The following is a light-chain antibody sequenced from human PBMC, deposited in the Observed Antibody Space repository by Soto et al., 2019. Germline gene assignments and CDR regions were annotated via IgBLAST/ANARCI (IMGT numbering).Light chain of an antibody. CDR2: GAS. CDR1: QSVSSSY. CDR3: HQRSNWVT. V-gene: IGKV3D-20*02. Sequence: IVLTQSPGPRSLYPGERATLFCRASQSVSSSYLAWYQQKPGQAPRLLIYGASSRATGIPARFSGSGSGTYFTLTISSLEPEDFAVYYCHQRSNWVTFGGGTKVDVK. J-gene: IGKJ4*01.